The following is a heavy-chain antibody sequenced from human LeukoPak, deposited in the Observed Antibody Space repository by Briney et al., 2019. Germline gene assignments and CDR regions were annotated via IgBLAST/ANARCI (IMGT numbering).Heavy chain of an antibody. CDR2: ITNSNTYI. CDR1: GFTFSSYS. V-gene: IGHV3-21*01. D-gene: IGHD6-19*01. J-gene: IGHJ6*03. Sequence: GGSLRLSCAASGFTFSSYSMNWVRQAPGKGLEWVSSITNSNTYIYYADSVKGRFTISRDNAKNSLFLQMNSLRAEDTAVYYCARGSGLYYYYMDVWGKGTTVTVSS. CDR3: ARGSGLYYYYMDV.